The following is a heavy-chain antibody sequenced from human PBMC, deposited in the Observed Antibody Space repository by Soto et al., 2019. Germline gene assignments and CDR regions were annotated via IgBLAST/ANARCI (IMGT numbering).Heavy chain of an antibody. D-gene: IGHD2-8*02. CDR1: GVTFNNST. J-gene: IGHJ4*02. V-gene: IGHV1-69*02. CDR2: FTPILGVA. Sequence: QVQLVQSGAEVKQPGSSVKVSCKASGVTFNNSTVNWVRQAPGQGLEWMGRFTPILGVANNAQKFQGRLTLSVEKSTSTAYMELSSLRSEDTAVYYCARPSTTATGGVEHWGQGTLAIVSS. CDR3: ARPSTTATGGVEH.